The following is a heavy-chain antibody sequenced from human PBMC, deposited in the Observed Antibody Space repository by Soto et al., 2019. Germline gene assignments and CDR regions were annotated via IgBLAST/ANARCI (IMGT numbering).Heavy chain of an antibody. CDR3: AHNILPFQELDYFDY. Sequence: QITLKESGPTLVKPTQTLTLTCTFSGFSLNTTGVGVGWVRQPPGKALQWLALIYWDDDRHYSPSLKSRLTITKDTSKNQVVLTMTNMDPVDTATYYCAHNILPFQELDYFDYWGQGTLVTVSS. CDR1: GFSLNTTGVG. CDR2: IYWDDDR. V-gene: IGHV2-5*02. D-gene: IGHD3-9*01. J-gene: IGHJ4*02.